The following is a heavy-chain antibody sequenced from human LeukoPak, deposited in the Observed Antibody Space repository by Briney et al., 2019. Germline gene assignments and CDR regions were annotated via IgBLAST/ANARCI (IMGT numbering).Heavy chain of an antibody. CDR3: AKDGGLWVSAHWGDS. CDR1: GFIFSHYG. V-gene: IGHV3-30*02. D-gene: IGHD7-27*01. Sequence: GGSLRLSCAASGFIFSHYGMHWVRQAPGKGLEWVAVIQNDASTENFADSVKGRFTISRDNSKNTVFLQMNSLRAEDAAVYYCAKDGGLWVSAHWGDSWGRGTLVTVSS. CDR2: IQNDASTE. J-gene: IGHJ4*02.